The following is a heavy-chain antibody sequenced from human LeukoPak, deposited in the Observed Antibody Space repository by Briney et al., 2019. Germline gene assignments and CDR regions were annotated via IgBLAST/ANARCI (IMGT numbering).Heavy chain of an antibody. Sequence: PGGSLRLSCAASGLTFSSYSMNWVRQAPGKGLEWVSSISSSSSYIYYADSVKGRFTTSRDNAKNSLYLQMNSLRAEDTAVYYCAREPHMVRGVPLGNYGMDVWGQGTTVTVSS. CDR3: AREPHMVRGVPLGNYGMDV. J-gene: IGHJ6*02. CDR1: GLTFSSYS. CDR2: ISSSSSYI. V-gene: IGHV3-21*01. D-gene: IGHD3-10*01.